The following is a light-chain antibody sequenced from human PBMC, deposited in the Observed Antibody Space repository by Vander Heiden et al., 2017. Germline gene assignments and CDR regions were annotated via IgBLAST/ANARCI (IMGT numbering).Light chain of an antibody. CDR1: QSISSY. V-gene: IGKV1-39*01. Sequence: DIQMTQSPSSLSASVGDRVTITCRASQSISSYLNWYQQKPGKAPKLLIYAASSLQSGVPSRFSGSGSGTDFTLTISSLQPEDFATYYCQQSYSTPLYTFGQATKLEIK. CDR3: QQSYSTPLYT. CDR2: AAS. J-gene: IGKJ2*01.